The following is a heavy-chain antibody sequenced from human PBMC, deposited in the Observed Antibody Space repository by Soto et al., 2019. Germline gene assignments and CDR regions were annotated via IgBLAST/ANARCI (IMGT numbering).Heavy chain of an antibody. CDR3: ARPLSVKNGGSNAFDI. D-gene: IGHD7-27*01. J-gene: IGHJ3*02. V-gene: IGHV1-69*13. Sequence: ASVKVSCKASGGTFSSYAISWVRQAPGQGLEWMGGIIPIFGTANYAQKFQGRVTITADESTSTAYMELSSLRSEDTAVYYCARPLSVKNGGSNAFDIWGQGTMVTVSS. CDR2: IIPIFGTA. CDR1: GGTFSSYA.